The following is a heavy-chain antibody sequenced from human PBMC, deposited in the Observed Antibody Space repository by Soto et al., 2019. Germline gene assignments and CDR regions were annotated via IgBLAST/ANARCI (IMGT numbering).Heavy chain of an antibody. Sequence: ASVKVSCKASGYTFTCYYMHWVRQAPGQGLEWMGIINPSGGSTSYAQKFQGRVTMTRNTSISTAYMELSSLRSEDTAVYYCARGFGGKDTSLWGQGTLVTVSS. V-gene: IGHV1-46*01. J-gene: IGHJ4*02. CDR3: ARGFGGKDTSL. D-gene: IGHD5-18*01. CDR1: GYTFTCYY. CDR2: INPSGGST.